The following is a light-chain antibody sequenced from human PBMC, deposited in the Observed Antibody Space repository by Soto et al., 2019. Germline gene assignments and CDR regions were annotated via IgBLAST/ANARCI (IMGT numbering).Light chain of an antibody. CDR1: SSDVGGYNY. CDR2: DVS. V-gene: IGLV2-14*01. Sequence: QSALTQAASVSGSPGQSITISCTGTSSDVGGYNYVSWYQQHPGQAPKLIIYDVSNRSSGVSARFSGSKSGNTASLTISGLQAEDEADYSCSSYTSSNSWVFGGGTKLTVL. J-gene: IGLJ3*02. CDR3: SSYTSSNSWV.